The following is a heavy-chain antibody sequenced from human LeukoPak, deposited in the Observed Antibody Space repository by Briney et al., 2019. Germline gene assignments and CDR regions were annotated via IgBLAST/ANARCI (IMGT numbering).Heavy chain of an antibody. CDR1: GYNFNGYT. V-gene: IGHV1-2*02. CDR3: ARDSGGYSGYDQFDY. J-gene: IGHJ4*02. CDR2: INTNSGGT. Sequence: ASVKVSCRTSGYNFNGYTLHWVRQAPGQGLEWMGWINTNSGGTMYAQKFQGRVTMTRDTSISTAYMELSRLRSDDTAVYYCARDSGGYSGYDQFDYWGQGTLVTVSS. D-gene: IGHD5-12*01.